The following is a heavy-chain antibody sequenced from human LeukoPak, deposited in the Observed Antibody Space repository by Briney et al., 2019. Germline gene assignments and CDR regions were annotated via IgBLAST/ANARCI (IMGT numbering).Heavy chain of an antibody. V-gene: IGHV1-18*01. D-gene: IGHD2-2*02. CDR3: ARGDIVVVPAAIRPYAFDI. CDR2: ISAYNGNT. Sequence: ASVKVSCKASGYTFTSYGISWVRQAPGQGLEWMGWISAYNGNTNYAQKLQGRVTMTTDTSTSTAYMELRSLRSGDTAVYYCARGDIVVVPAAIRPYAFDIWGQGTMVTVSS. CDR1: GYTFTSYG. J-gene: IGHJ3*02.